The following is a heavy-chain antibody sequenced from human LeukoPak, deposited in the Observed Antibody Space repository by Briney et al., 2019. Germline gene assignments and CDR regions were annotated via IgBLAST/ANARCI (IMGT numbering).Heavy chain of an antibody. D-gene: IGHD5-18*01. CDR3: ARDSAVAQDYYYYMDV. CDR1: GFIFSSYS. Sequence: PGGALRLSCAASGFIFSSYSMKWVRQAPGKGLGWVSYISSSSRTIYYADSVKGRFTISRDNAKNSLYLQMNSLRAEDTALYYCARDSAVAQDYYYYMDVWGRGTTVTVSS. J-gene: IGHJ6*03. CDR2: ISSSSRTI. V-gene: IGHV3-48*01.